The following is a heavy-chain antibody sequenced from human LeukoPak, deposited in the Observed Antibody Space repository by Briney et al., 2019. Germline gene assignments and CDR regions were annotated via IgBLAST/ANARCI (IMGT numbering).Heavy chain of an antibody. Sequence: GASVKVSCKASGYTFTSYGISWVRQAPGQGLEWMGWISAYNGNTNYAQKLQGRVTMTTDTSTSTAYMELRSLRSDDTAVYYCARMDIVVVPAATGPWGQGTLVTVSS. CDR3: ARMDIVVVPAATGP. D-gene: IGHD2-2*03. V-gene: IGHV1-18*01. CDR1: GYTFTSYG. CDR2: ISAYNGNT. J-gene: IGHJ5*02.